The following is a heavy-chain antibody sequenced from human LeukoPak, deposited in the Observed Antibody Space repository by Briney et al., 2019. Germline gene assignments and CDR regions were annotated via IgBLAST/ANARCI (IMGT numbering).Heavy chain of an antibody. V-gene: IGHV1-8*01. CDR2: MNPNSGNT. CDR3: AKGGYYDVWSAYDY. J-gene: IGHJ4*02. Sequence: ASVKVSCKASGYTFTSYDINWVRQATGQGLEWMGWMNPNSGNTGYAQKFQGRVTMTRNTSKSTAYMELSSLRSEDTAVYYCAKGGYYDVWSAYDYWGQGTLVTVSS. D-gene: IGHD3-3*01. CDR1: GYTFTSYD.